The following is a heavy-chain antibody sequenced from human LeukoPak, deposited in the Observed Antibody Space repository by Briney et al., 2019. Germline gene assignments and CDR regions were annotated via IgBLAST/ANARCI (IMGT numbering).Heavy chain of an antibody. CDR1: GFTVSSNY. Sequence: GGSLRLSCAASGFTVSSNYMSWVRQAPGKGLERVSVIYSGGSTYYADSVKGRFTISRDNSKNTLYLQMNSLRAEDTAVYYCARLNPVLEGGMDVWGQGTTVTVSS. J-gene: IGHJ6*02. CDR2: IYSGGST. CDR3: ARLNPVLEGGMDV. V-gene: IGHV3-66*04.